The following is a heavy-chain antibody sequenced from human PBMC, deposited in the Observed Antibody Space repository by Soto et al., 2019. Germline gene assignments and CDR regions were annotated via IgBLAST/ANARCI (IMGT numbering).Heavy chain of an antibody. CDR2: IYPGDSDT. Sequence: GESLKISCKGSGYSFTSYWIGWVRQMPGKGLEWMGIIYPGDSDTRYSPSFQGQVTISADKSISTAYLQWSSLKASDTAMYYCARGSNLATRYLRYYYYGMDVWGQGTTVTVSS. D-gene: IGHD5-12*01. CDR3: ARGSNLATRYLRYYYYGMDV. CDR1: GYSFTSYW. V-gene: IGHV5-51*01. J-gene: IGHJ6*02.